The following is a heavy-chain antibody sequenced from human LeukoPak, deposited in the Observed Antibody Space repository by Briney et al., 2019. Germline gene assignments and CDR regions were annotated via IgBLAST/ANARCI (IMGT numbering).Heavy chain of an antibody. CDR1: GFTFSSYG. J-gene: IGHJ4*02. D-gene: IGHD3-10*01. V-gene: IGHV3-15*01. CDR2: IKSKTDGGTT. CDR3: TTDIITTLYPY. Sequence: PGGSLRLSCAASGFTFSSYGMHWVRQAPGQGLEWVGRIKSKTDGGTTDYAAPVKGRFTISRDDSKNTLYLQMNSLKTEDTAVYYCTTDIITTLYPYWGQGTLVTVSS.